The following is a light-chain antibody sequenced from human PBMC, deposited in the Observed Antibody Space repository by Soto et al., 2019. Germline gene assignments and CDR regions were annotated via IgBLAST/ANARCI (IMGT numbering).Light chain of an antibody. CDR1: QNIRSY. CDR2: ETS. J-gene: IGKJ1*01. V-gene: IGKV1-39*01. CDR3: QQGYTTRWT. Sequence: DIPMTQSPTALSASVGDRVTITCRASQNIRSYLNWYQQIPGKAPNLLIYETSILHTRVPSRFSGSGTGTDFTLTINGLQPEDFATYYCQQGYTTRWTFGQGTKVEI.